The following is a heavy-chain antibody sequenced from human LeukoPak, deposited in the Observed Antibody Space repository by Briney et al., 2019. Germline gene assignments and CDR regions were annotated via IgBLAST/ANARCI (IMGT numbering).Heavy chain of an antibody. V-gene: IGHV3-48*04. CDR2: ISSSSKNI. Sequence: GGSLRLSCAASGFTFRSYSMNWVRQAPGKGLEWVSYISSSSKNIYYADSVKGRFTISRDNAKNSLYLQMNSLRAEDTAVYYCAREDYYDTSDSRTDAFDIWGQGTMVTVSS. CDR1: GFTFRSYS. D-gene: IGHD3-22*01. CDR3: AREDYYDTSDSRTDAFDI. J-gene: IGHJ3*02.